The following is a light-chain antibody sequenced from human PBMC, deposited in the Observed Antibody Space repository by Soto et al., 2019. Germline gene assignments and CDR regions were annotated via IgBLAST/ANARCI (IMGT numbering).Light chain of an antibody. Sequence: EVVLTQSPATRPVSPGERATLFCRASQTVGRNLAWYQQRPGQAPRLLIYDASTRAAGFPTRLSGSGSETVFTLTIRSMPSEYFAFSYCQQYNNWPSFGQGTRLEIK. CDR3: QQYNNWPS. J-gene: IGKJ5*01. CDR1: QTVGRN. V-gene: IGKV3-15*01. CDR2: DAS.